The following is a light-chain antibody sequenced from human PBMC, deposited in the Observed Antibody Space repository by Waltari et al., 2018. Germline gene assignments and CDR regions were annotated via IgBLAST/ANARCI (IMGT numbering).Light chain of an antibody. Sequence: QSALTQPASVSGSPGQSVTISCAGTSNAVGGSNFVSWYQEHPGQAPRVIIYDVSDRPSGVSDRFSGSKSGNTASLTISGLQAEDEADYYCSSQTSNDVVLFGGGTQLTVL. CDR3: SSQTSNDVVL. CDR2: DVS. CDR1: SNAVGGSNF. V-gene: IGLV2-14*01. J-gene: IGLJ2*01.